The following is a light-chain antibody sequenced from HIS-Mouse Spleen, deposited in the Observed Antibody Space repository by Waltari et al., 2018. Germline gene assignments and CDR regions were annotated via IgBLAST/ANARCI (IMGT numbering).Light chain of an antibody. CDR2: YAS. V-gene: IGKV3-11*01. CDR3: QQRSNWPWT. J-gene: IGKJ1*01. Sequence: EIVFTQYTATLSLSPGERATLSCRASQSVSSYLAWYQPKPGQAPRLLIYYASNSATGSPARFSGRGSGTDFHLTISSLAPGDFAVYYCQQRSNWPWTFGQGTKVEIK. CDR1: QSVSSY.